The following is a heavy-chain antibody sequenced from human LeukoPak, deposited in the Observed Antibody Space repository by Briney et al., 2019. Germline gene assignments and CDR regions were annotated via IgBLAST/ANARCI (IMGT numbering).Heavy chain of an antibody. D-gene: IGHD3-22*01. CDR2: ISYDGSHK. V-gene: IGHV3-30*18. J-gene: IGHJ4*02. CDR1: GFTFSSYG. Sequence: PGGSLRLSCAASGFTFSSYGMHWVRQAPGKGLEWVAVISYDGSHKYYADSVKGRFTISRDNSKNTLYLQMNSLRAEDTAVYYCAKDIRYDNMAADYWGQGTLVTVSS. CDR3: AKDIRYDNMAADY.